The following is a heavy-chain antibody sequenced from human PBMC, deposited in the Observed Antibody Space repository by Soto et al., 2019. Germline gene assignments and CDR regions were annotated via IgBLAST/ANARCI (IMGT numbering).Heavy chain of an antibody. CDR1: GYTFTSYG. J-gene: IGHJ6*02. CDR2: ISAYNGNT. D-gene: IGHD6-19*01. Sequence: ASVKVSCKASGYTFTSYGIRWVRQAPGQGLEWMGWISAYNGNTNYAQKLQGRVTMTTDTSTSTAYMELRSLRSDDTAVYYCASSIAVAGTIYYGMDVWGQGTTVTVYS. CDR3: ASSIAVAGTIYYGMDV. V-gene: IGHV1-18*04.